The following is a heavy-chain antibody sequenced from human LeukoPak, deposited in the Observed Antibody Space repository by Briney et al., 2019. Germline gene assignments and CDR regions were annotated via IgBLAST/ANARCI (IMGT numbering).Heavy chain of an antibody. Sequence: SETLSLTCTVSGGSISSSNFYWGWIRQPPGKGLEWIGSIYYSGSTYYNPSLKSRVSISVDTSKNQFSLKLSSVTAADTAVFYCARLAGGGFYYYYMDVWGKGTTVTISS. J-gene: IGHJ6*03. CDR2: IYYSGST. CDR1: GGSISSSNFY. V-gene: IGHV4-39*01. D-gene: IGHD2-8*02. CDR3: ARLAGGGFYYYYMDV.